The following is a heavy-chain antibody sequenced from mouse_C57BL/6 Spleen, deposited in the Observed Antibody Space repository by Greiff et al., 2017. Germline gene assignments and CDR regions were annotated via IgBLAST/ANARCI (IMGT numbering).Heavy chain of an antibody. CDR2: IYWDDDK. CDR3: AQRGDDDDLFDY. D-gene: IGHD2-4*01. Sequence: QVQLKESGPGILQSSQTLSLTCSFSGFSLSTSGMGVSWIRQPSGKGLEWLAHIYWDDDKRYNPSLKSRLTSSKDTSRNQVFLKITSVDTADTATYYCAQRGDDDDLFDYWGQVTTLTVS. J-gene: IGHJ2*01. V-gene: IGHV8-12*01. CDR1: GFSLSTSGMG.